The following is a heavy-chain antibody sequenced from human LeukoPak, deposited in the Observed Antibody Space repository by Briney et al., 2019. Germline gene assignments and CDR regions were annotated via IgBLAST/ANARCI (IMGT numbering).Heavy chain of an antibody. CDR1: GFTFDDYA. D-gene: IGHD7-27*01. CDR3: AKDKNWGGDAFDI. V-gene: IGHV3-9*01. Sequence: GGSLRLSCVASGFTFDDYAMHWVRQAPGKGLEWVSGISWNSGSKGYADSVKGRFTISRDDAKNSLYLQMNSLRAEDTALYYCAKDKNWGGDAFDIWGQGTMVTVSS. J-gene: IGHJ3*02. CDR2: ISWNSGSK.